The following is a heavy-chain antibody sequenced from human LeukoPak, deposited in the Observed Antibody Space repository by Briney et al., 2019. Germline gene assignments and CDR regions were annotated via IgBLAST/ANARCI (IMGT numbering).Heavy chain of an antibody. CDR2: IKQDGSEK. J-gene: IGHJ4*02. CDR3: ARDLNYYYGSGSYLDY. CDR1: GFTFSSYR. Sequence: GGSLRLSCAASGFTFSSYRMSWVRQAPGKGLEWVANIKQDGSEKYYVDSVKGRFTISRDNAKNSLYLQMNSLRAEDTAVYYCARDLNYYYGSGSYLDYWGQGTLVTVSS. D-gene: IGHD3-10*01. V-gene: IGHV3-7*01.